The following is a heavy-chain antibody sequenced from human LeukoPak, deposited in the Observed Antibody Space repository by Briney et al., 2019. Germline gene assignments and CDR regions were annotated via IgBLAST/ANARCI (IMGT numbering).Heavy chain of an antibody. CDR3: AREYEYSNSN. CDR2: MNPSNGGT. D-gene: IGHD6-6*01. V-gene: IGHV1-2*02. J-gene: IGHJ4*02. Sequence: ASVKVSCKASGYSFSGYYIHWVRQSPGQGLEWMGWMNPSNGGTNYAQKFQGRVTMTRDTSISTAYMEVSSLRSDDTAIYYCAREYEYSNSNWGQGTLVTVSS. CDR1: GYSFSGYY.